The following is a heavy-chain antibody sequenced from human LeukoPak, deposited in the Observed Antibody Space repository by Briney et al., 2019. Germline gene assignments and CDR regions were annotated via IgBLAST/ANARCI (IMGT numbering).Heavy chain of an antibody. CDR3: GGNNFYHFQY. V-gene: IGHV4-39*01. Sequence: SETLSLTCTVSGDSVSNSPYYWGWVRQPPGKGLEWIGAISYGGTTYFSPSLKSRVTMDLDKSRNRFSLKLTSVTAADTAVYYCGGNNFYHFQYWGQGALVTVSS. D-gene: IGHD5-24*01. J-gene: IGHJ4*02. CDR1: GDSVSNSPYY. CDR2: ISYGGTT.